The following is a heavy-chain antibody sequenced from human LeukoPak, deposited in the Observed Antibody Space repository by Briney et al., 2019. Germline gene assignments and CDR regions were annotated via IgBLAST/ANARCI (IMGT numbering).Heavy chain of an antibody. CDR1: GYTFTSYY. J-gene: IGHJ4*02. CDR3: ARDLIMITFGGGLDY. V-gene: IGHV1-46*03. D-gene: IGHD3-16*01. Sequence: ASVKVSCKASGYTFTSYYMHWVRQAPGQVLEWMGIINPSGGSTSYAQKFQGRVTMTRDTSTSTVYMELSSLRSEDTAVYYCARDLIMITFGGGLDYWGQGTLVTVSS. CDR2: INPSGGST.